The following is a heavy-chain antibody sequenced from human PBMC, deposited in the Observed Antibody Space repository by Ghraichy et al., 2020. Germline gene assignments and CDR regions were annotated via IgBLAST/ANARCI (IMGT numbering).Heavy chain of an antibody. J-gene: IGHJ5*02. CDR2: INPNSGGT. Sequence: ASVKVSCKAAGDTFTGHYMHFVRQAPLQVQKKMGWINPNSGGTNYAQKFQGRVTMTRDTSISTAYMELSRLRSDDTAVYYCARGVVPAVYAKHTPHNWFDPWGQG. CDR3: ARGVVPAVYAKHTPHNWFDP. V-gene: IGHV1-2*02. D-gene: IGHD2-2*01. CDR1: GDTFTGHY.